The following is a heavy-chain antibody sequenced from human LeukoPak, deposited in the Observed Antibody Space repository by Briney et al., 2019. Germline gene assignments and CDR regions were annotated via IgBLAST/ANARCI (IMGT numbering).Heavy chain of an antibody. V-gene: IGHV3-21*01. CDR1: GFTFSSYS. CDR3: ARELVVVVPAAAAFDY. J-gene: IGHJ4*02. CDR2: ISSSSYI. Sequence: GGSLRLSCAASGFTFSSYSMNWVRQAPGKGLEWVSSISSSSYIYYADSVKGRFTISRDNAKNSLYLQMNSLRAEDTAVYYCARELVVVVPAAAAFDYWGQGTLVTVSS. D-gene: IGHD2-2*01.